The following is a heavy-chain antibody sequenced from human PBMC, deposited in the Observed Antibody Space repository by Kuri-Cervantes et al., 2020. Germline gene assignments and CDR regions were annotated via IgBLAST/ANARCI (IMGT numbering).Heavy chain of an antibody. CDR1: GGTFSSYA. V-gene: IGHV1-69*13. D-gene: IGHD6-19*01. CDR3: ARDARVYSSGWYFDDY. CDR2: IIPIFGTA. J-gene: IGHJ4*02. Sequence: SVKVSCKASGGTFSSYAISWVRQAPGQGLEWMGGIIPIFGTANYAQKFQGRVTITADESTSTAYMELSSLRSEDTAVYYCARDARVYSSGWYFDDYWGQGTLVTVSS.